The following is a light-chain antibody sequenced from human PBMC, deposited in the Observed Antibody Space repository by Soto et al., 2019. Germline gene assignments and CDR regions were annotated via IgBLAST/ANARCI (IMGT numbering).Light chain of an antibody. V-gene: IGLV1-44*01. CDR1: SSNIGSNT. CDR2: SNN. CDR3: ETWDDSLNGVV. Sequence: QSALTQPPSASGAPGQRVTISCSGSSSNIGSNTINWYQQLPGTAPKLLISSNNQRPSGVPDRFSGSKSGTSASLAISGLQSEDEADYYCETWDDSLNGVVFGGGTKLTVL. J-gene: IGLJ2*01.